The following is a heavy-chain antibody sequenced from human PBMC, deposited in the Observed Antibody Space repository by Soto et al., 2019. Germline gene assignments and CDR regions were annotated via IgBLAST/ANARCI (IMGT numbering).Heavy chain of an antibody. J-gene: IGHJ6*02. V-gene: IGHV2-5*01. Sequence: QITLKESGPTLVKPTQTLTLTCTFSGFSLSTSGVGVGWIRQPPGKALEWLALIYWNDDKRYSPSLKSRLTITKDTSKNQVVLTMTNMDPVDTATYYCAHRRAAFGLYYYCGMDVWGQGTTVTVSS. CDR1: GFSLSTSGVG. D-gene: IGHD3-10*01. CDR2: IYWNDDK. CDR3: AHRRAAFGLYYYCGMDV.